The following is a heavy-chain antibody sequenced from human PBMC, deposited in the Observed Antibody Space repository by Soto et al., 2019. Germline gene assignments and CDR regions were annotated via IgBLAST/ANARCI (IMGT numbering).Heavy chain of an antibody. CDR1: GDTFSNFD. J-gene: IGHJ5*02. V-gene: IGHV1-8*01. CDR3: ARYIYGQGFQS. D-gene: IGHD5-18*01. CDR2: IRADTGDT. Sequence: QVQLVQSGAEVKKPGASVKVSCKASGDTFSNFDINWVRQATGQGPDWMGWIRADTGDTGHAQKFQGRISMTRDTSTSTLYMELSSLRAEDTAVYYCARYIYGQGFQSWGQGTLVIVSS.